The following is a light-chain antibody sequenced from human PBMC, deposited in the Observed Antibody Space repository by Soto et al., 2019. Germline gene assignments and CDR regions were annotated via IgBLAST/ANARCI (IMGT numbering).Light chain of an antibody. CDR2: DAS. J-gene: IGKJ1*01. CDR3: QQRSSLWT. Sequence: EIVLTQSPATLSLSPGERATLSCRASQSVSSYLAWYQQKPGQAPRLLIYDASNRATGIPARFSGSGSGTDFTFTISSLEPEDFAVYYCQQRSSLWTFGQGTKVEIK. V-gene: IGKV3-11*01. CDR1: QSVSSY.